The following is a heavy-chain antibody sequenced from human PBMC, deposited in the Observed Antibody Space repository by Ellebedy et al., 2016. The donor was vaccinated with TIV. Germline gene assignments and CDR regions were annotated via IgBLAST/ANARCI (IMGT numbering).Heavy chain of an antibody. CDR2: ISSNGGST. CDR3: VKDFRSSDSSVPKRPRKSYSIEDY. Sequence: GGSLRLXCSASGFTFSSYAMHWVRQAPGKGLEYVSAISSNGGSTYYADSVKGRFTISRDNSKNTLYLQMSSLRAEDTAVYYCVKDFRSSDSSVPKRPRKSYSIEDYWGQGTLVTVSS. J-gene: IGHJ4*02. V-gene: IGHV3-64D*06. D-gene: IGHD3-22*01. CDR1: GFTFSSYA.